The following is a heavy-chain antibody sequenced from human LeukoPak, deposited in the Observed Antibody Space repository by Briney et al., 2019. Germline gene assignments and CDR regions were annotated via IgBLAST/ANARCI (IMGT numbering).Heavy chain of an antibody. CDR1: GFTFSSYA. D-gene: IGHD3-22*01. V-gene: IGHV3-23*01. J-gene: IGHJ4*02. CDR2: ISGSGGST. Sequence: GGSLRLSCAASGFTFSSYAMSWVRQAPGKGLEWVSAISGSGGSTYYADSVKGRFTISRDNSKNTLYLQMNSLRAEDTAVYYCALSGYYYDSSGYYYFDYWGQGTMVTVSS. CDR3: ALSGYYYDSSGYYYFDY.